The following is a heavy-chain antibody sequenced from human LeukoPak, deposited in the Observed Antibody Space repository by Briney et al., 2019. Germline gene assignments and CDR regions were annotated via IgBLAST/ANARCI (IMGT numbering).Heavy chain of an antibody. V-gene: IGHV3-21*01. J-gene: IGHJ4*02. CDR2: ISSSSSYI. CDR1: GVTFSSYS. D-gene: IGHD6-19*01. Sequence: TGGSLRLSCAASGVTFSSYSMNWVRQAPGKGLEWVSSISSSSSYIYYADSVKGRFTISRDNAKNSLYLQMNSLRAEDTAVYYCARGPVAGTPVYWGQGTLVTVSS. CDR3: ARGPVAGTPVY.